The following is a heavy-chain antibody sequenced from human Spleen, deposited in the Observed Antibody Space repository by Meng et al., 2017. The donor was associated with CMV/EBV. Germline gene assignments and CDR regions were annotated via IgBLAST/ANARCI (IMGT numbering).Heavy chain of an antibody. V-gene: IGHV3-23*03. Sequence: FTFRNYAMSWVSQAPGKGLEWVSIIYSGGSNTDYADSVRGRFTISRDDSKNTLYLQMNSLRAEDTAVYYCAKDRGYCSTTSCYTWDYWGQGTLVTVSS. CDR3: AKDRGYCSTTSCYTWDY. CDR1: FTFRNYA. J-gene: IGHJ4*02. CDR2: IYSGGSNT. D-gene: IGHD2-2*02.